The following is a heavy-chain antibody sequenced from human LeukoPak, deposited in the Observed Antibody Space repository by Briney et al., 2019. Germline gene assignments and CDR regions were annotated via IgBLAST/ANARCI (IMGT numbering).Heavy chain of an antibody. CDR3: ARRLTQYDCFDP. Sequence: SQTLSLTCAISGDSFSSHSVTWNWIRQSPSRGLEWLGRTYYRSTWYNDYAVSVRGRITVNPDTSKNQFSLHLNSVTPEDTAVYYCARRLTQYDCFDPWGQGILVTVSS. J-gene: IGHJ5*02. V-gene: IGHV6-1*01. CDR1: GDSFSSHSVT. D-gene: IGHD2-2*01. CDR2: TYYRSTWYN.